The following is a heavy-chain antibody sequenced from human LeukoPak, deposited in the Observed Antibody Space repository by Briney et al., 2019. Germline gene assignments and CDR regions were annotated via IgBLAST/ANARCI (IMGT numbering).Heavy chain of an antibody. J-gene: IGHJ6*03. Sequence: SSETLSLTCTVSGDSISSSNCYWGWIRQPPGKGLEWIGSIYFSGGTYYNASLKSRVTISVDMSKNQFSLKLSSVTAADTAVYYCAREIRPGNYYYYMDVWGKGTTVTISS. CDR2: IYFSGGT. CDR1: GDSISSSNCY. V-gene: IGHV4-39*02. D-gene: IGHD1-14*01. CDR3: AREIRPGNYYYYMDV.